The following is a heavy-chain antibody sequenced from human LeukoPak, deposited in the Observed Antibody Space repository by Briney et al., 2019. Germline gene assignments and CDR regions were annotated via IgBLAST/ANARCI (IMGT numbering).Heavy chain of an antibody. D-gene: IGHD1-26*01. CDR1: GGSISSYY. CDR2: IYYSGST. Sequence: SETLSLTCTVSGGSISSYYWSWIRQPPGKGLEWIGYIYYSGSTNYNPSLKSRVTISVDTSKNQFSLKLSSVTAADTAVYYCARGDWELGFDYWGQGTLVTVSS. CDR3: ARGDWELGFDY. V-gene: IGHV4-59*01. J-gene: IGHJ4*02.